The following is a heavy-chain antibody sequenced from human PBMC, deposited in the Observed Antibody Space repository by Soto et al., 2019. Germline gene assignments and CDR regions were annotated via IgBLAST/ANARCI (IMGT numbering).Heavy chain of an antibody. Sequence: QLQLQESGPGLVKPSETLSLTCNASGGSISSSPYAWGWIRQSPGKGLEWIGTIDYSGTIYYNPSLKSRITISVDTSKNQISLRLSSVTAADTAVYYCARHVHNQGYEYYFDSWGQGTLVTVYS. CDR2: IDYSGTI. CDR3: ARHVHNQGYEYYFDS. CDR1: GGSISSSPYA. V-gene: IGHV4-39*01. J-gene: IGHJ4*02. D-gene: IGHD3-3*01.